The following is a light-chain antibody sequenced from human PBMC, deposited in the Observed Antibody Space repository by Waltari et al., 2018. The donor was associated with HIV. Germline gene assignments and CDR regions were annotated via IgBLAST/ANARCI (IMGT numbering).Light chain of an antibody. J-gene: IGLJ2*01. Sequence: QTVVTQAPSFSVSPGGTVTLTCGFSPCPVPPTYYPIWYQPTPGQAPRPLIYNTNTRSSGVPDRFSGSILGNKAALNITGAQADDECDYYCVLYMGSGISVFGGGTKLTVL. CDR3: VLYMGSGISV. CDR2: NTN. CDR1: PCPVPPTYY. V-gene: IGLV8-61*01.